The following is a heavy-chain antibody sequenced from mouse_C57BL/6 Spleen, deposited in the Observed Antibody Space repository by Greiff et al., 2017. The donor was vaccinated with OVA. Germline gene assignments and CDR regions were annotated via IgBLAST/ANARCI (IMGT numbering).Heavy chain of an antibody. D-gene: IGHD1-1*01. CDR1: GFTFSDYY. Sequence: EVQRVESEGGLVQPGSSMKLSCTASGFTFSDYYMAWVRQVPEKGLEWVANINYDGSSTYYLDSLKSRFIISRDNAKNILYLQMSSLKSEDTATYYCARYYYGTGMDYWGQGTSVTVSS. CDR3: ARYYYGTGMDY. J-gene: IGHJ4*01. V-gene: IGHV5-16*01. CDR2: INYDGSST.